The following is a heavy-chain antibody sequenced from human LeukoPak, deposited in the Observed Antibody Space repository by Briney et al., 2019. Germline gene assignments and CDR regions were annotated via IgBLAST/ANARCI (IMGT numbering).Heavy chain of an antibody. CDR3: ARDSYFDWSGH. CDR1: GFTVSSYS. J-gene: IGHJ5*02. V-gene: IGHV3-21*01. CDR2: ISSIISYI. Sequence: GGSLRLSCAAAGFTVSSYSMNWVRQAPGKGLEWVSSISSIISYIYYADSGKGRFTISRDNAKNSLYLQMNSLRAEDTAVYYCARDSYFDWSGHWGQGTLVTVSS. D-gene: IGHD3-9*01.